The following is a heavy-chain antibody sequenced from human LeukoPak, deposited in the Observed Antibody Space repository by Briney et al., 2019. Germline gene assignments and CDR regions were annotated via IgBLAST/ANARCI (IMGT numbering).Heavy chain of an antibody. V-gene: IGHV1-69*04. CDR2: IIPILGIA. J-gene: IGHJ6*03. D-gene: IGHD3-9*01. Sequence: GASVKVSCKASGGTFSSYTISWVRQAPGQGLEWIGRIIPILGIANYAQKFQGRVTITADKSTSTAYMELSSLRSEDTAVYYCARDLYYDILTGYYSHYYYYMDVWGKGTTVTVSS. CDR3: ARDLYYDILTGYYSHYYYYMDV. CDR1: GGTFSSYT.